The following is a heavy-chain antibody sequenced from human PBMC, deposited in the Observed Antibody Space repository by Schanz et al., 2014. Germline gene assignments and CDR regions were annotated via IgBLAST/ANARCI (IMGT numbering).Heavy chain of an antibody. Sequence: DVQLVESGGGLVRPGDSLSLSCAASGITFSDYAMSWVRQAPGKGLEWVSTIASGGSHTFYADSVTGRFTISGDNSKNTLFLQMNSLRVEDTAIYYCAKIWKAHHLTGRPGWSDGMDVWGQGTTV. CDR3: AKIWKAHHLTGRPGWSDGMDV. V-gene: IGHV3-23*04. J-gene: IGHJ6*02. CDR2: IASGGSHT. CDR1: GITFSDYA. D-gene: IGHD3-3*01.